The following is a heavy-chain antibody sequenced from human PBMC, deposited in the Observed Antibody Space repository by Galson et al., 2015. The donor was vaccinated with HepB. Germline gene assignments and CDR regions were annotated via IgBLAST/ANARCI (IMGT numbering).Heavy chain of an antibody. J-gene: IGHJ4*02. CDR2: ISGSGGST. CDR3: ALNYYDSSGYLN. V-gene: IGHV3-23*01. Sequence: SLRLSCAASGFTFSSYAMSWVRQAPGKGLEWVSAISGSGGSTYYVDSVKGRFTISRDNSKNTLYLQMNSLRAEDTAVYYCALNYYDSSGYLNWGQGTLVTVSS. D-gene: IGHD3-22*01. CDR1: GFTFSSYA.